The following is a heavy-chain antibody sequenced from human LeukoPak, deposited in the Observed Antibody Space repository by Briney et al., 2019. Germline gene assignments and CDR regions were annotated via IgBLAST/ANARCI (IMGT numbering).Heavy chain of an antibody. CDR3: ASSGGWGYCSSTSCYARRLDV. CDR2: IIPIFGTA. D-gene: IGHD2-2*01. CDR1: GGTFSSYA. Sequence: SVKVSCKASGGTFSSYATSWVRQAPGQGLEWMGGIIPIFGTANYAQKFQGRVTITADESTSTAHMELSRLRSEDTAVYYCASSGGWGYCSSTSCYARRLDVWGKGTTVTISS. V-gene: IGHV1-69*01. J-gene: IGHJ6*04.